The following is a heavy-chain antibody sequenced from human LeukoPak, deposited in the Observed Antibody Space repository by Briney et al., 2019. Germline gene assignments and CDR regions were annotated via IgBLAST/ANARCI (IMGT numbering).Heavy chain of an antibody. CDR3: ATTSKHCPGGSCFYPFDY. V-gene: IGHV1-18*01. CDR2: MSPYNGHT. D-gene: IGHD2-15*01. Sequence: ASVKVSCKASGYTFTSYGISWVRQAPGQGLEWMGWMSPYNGHTNYAQKLQGRVTMTTDTSTSTAYMELRSLRSDDTAVYFCATTSKHCPGGSCFYPFDYWGQGTLVTVSS. CDR1: GYTFTSYG. J-gene: IGHJ4*02.